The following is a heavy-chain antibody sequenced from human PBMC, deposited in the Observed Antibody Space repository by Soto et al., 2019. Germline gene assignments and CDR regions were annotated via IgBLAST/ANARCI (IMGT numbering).Heavy chain of an antibody. CDR3: AKTIKVVVVAATLNNWFDP. CDR2: ISGSGGST. D-gene: IGHD2-15*01. Sequence: GGSLRLSCAASGFTFSSYAMSWVRQAPGKGLEWVSAISGSGGSTYYADSVKGRFTISRDNSKNTLYLQMNSLRAEDTAVYYCAKTIKVVVVAATLNNWFDPWGQGTLVTVSS. J-gene: IGHJ5*02. CDR1: GFTFSSYA. V-gene: IGHV3-23*01.